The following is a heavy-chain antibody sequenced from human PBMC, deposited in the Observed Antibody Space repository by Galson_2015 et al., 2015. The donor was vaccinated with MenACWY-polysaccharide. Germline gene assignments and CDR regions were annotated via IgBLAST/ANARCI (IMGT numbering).Heavy chain of an antibody. CDR1: GFTFGDYA. Sequence: SLRLSCAASGFTFGDYAMSWFRQAPGKGLEWVGFIRSKAYGGTTEYAASVKGRFTISRDDSKSIAYLQMNSLKTEDTAVYYCTRDREYSSSWDPSDYWGQGTLVTVSS. CDR3: TRDREYSSSWDPSDY. J-gene: IGHJ4*02. D-gene: IGHD6-13*01. V-gene: IGHV3-49*03. CDR2: IRSKAYGGTT.